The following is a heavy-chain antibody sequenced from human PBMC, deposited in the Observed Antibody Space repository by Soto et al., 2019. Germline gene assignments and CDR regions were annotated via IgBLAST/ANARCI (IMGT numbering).Heavy chain of an antibody. J-gene: IGHJ6*02. CDR1: GFNFGAYA. CDR3: AKDRSENFWVYYYAMDV. V-gene: IGHV3-23*01. D-gene: IGHD6-19*01. CDR2: ISGSSSGT. Sequence: EARLLESGGGLIQPGGSLRLSCEASGFNFGAYAMSWVRQAPGKGLEWVSGISGSSSGTYYTDSVKGRFTISRDNSKNTVYLQMNSLRGEDTAAYYCAKDRSENFWVYYYAMDVWGQGTAVTVSS.